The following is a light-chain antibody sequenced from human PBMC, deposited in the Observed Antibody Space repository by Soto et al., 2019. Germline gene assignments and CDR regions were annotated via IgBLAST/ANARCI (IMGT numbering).Light chain of an antibody. CDR1: SSDVGGYNY. CDR2: EVS. CDR3: SSYTTSSTPYV. Sequence: QSALTQPASVSGSPGQSITISCTGTSSDVGGYNYVSWYQQHPGKAPKLMIYEVSNRPSGVSNRFSGSKSGNTASLTISGLQAEDDADYYYSSYTTSSTPYVFGTGTKLTVL. V-gene: IGLV2-14*01. J-gene: IGLJ1*01.